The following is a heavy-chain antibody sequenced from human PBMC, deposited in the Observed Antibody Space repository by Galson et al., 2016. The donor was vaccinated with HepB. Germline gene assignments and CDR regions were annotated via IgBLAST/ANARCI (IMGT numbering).Heavy chain of an antibody. Sequence: TLSLTCTVSGGSFNSGTYYWSWIRQHPGKGLEWIGYIYYDGSTYYNPSLKRRLTISVDTSKNQFSLKLSSVTAADTAVYYCASRTAAPGTDYYYYYMDVWGKGTTVTGSS. V-gene: IGHV4-31*03. CDR1: GGSFNSGTYY. CDR2: IYYDGST. CDR3: ASRTAAPGTDYYYYYMDV. J-gene: IGHJ6*03. D-gene: IGHD6-13*01.